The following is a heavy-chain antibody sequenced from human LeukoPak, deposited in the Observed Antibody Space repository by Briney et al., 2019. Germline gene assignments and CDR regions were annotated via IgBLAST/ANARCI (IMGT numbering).Heavy chain of an antibody. CDR3: ASVYSSSWYLDY. D-gene: IGHD6-13*01. CDR2: IYTSGST. CDR1: GDSISSYY. J-gene: IGHJ4*02. V-gene: IGHV4-4*07. Sequence: SETLSLTCTVSGDSISSYYWSWIRQPAGKGLEWIGRIYTSGSTNYSPSLKSRVTMSVDTSKNQFSLKLSSVTAADTAVYYCASVYSSSWYLDYWGQGTLVTVSS.